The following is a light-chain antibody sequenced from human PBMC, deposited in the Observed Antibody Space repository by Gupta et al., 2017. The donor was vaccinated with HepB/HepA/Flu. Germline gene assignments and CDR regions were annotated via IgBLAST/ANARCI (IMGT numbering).Light chain of an antibody. V-gene: IGLV3-25*02. CDR2: DDS. CDR3: HSAESSSNYVV. CDR1: ALPTQY. Sequence: SYELTQPPSVSVSPGQTARITCFGDALPTQYAYWYQQRPGQAPVLLIYDDSRRDAGIPERFSGSSSGTTATVTISGVQAGEEADYYCHSAESSSNYVVFGGGTKLTVL. J-gene: IGLJ2*01.